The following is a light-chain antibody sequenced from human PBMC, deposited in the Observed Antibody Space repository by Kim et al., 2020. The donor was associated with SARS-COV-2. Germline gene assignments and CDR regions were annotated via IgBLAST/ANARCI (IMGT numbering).Light chain of an antibody. CDR3: EHYSSYPPS. CDR2: DAS. Sequence: ASVGDRVTITCRASQVISSHLAWFQQTPGKPPKYLIYDASSLQSGVSSKFSGSGSGTEFTLTITDLQPEDFATYYCEHYSSYPPSFGGGTKVDIK. J-gene: IGKJ4*01. CDR1: QVISSH. V-gene: IGKV1-16*02.